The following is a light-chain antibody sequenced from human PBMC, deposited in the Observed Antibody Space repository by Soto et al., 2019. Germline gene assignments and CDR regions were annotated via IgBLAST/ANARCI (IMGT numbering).Light chain of an antibody. V-gene: IGLV3-1*01. CDR1: KLGDKY. CDR2: EDT. Sequence: SYELTQPPSVSVSPGQTASITCSGDKLGDKYGSWYQQKAGQSPVLVIYEDTKRPSGIPERFSGSNSGNTATLTISGTQAMDEADYYCQTWDSNTAQVVFGGGTKVTVL. J-gene: IGLJ2*01. CDR3: QTWDSNTAQVV.